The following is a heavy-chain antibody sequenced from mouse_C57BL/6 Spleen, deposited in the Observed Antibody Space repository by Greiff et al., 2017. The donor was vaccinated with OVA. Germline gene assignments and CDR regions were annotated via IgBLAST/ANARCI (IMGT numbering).Heavy chain of an antibody. Sequence: QVQLQQPGAELVMPGASVKLSCTASGYTFTSYWMHWVKQRPGQGLEWIGEIDPSDSYTNYNQKFKGKSTLPVDKSSSTAYMQLSSLTSEDSAVYYCARLGGNYVHFDYWGQGTTLTVSS. J-gene: IGHJ2*01. D-gene: IGHD2-1*01. CDR1: GYTFTSYW. V-gene: IGHV1-69*01. CDR2: IDPSDSYT. CDR3: ARLGGNYVHFDY.